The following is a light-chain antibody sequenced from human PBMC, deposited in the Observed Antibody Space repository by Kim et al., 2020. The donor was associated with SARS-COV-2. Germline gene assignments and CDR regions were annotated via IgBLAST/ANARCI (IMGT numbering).Light chain of an antibody. V-gene: IGLV4-69*01. J-gene: IGLJ3*02. CDR3: QTWATGIQV. CDR1: SKHTTYA. CDR2: NNSDGTH. Sequence: QPVLTQSPSASASLGASVRLICILSSKHTTYATAWHQQRPGKGPRFLLKNNSDGTHTKGDGIPERFSGFNSGAERYLIISSLHSEDEADYYCQTWATGIQVFGGGTLLTVL.